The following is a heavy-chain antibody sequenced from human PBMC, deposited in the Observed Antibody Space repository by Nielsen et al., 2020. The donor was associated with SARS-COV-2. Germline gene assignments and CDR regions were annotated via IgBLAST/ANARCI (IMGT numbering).Heavy chain of an antibody. CDR3: AKMRGVTVERGDY. CDR2: ISWNSGSI. J-gene: IGHJ4*02. Sequence: PLRLPRAASGFTFDDYAMPCVRQAPGKGLEWVSGISWNSGSIGYADSVKFRFTISRDNAKNSLYLQMNSLRAEDTALYYCAKMRGVTVERGDYWGQGTLVTVSS. D-gene: IGHD3-10*01. V-gene: IGHV3-9*01. CDR1: GFTFDDYA.